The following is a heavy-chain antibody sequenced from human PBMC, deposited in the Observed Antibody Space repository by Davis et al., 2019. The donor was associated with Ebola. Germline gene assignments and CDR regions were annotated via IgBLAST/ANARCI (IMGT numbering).Heavy chain of an antibody. CDR3: ARGRFLEWLALGAFDI. V-gene: IGHV4-39*01. CDR2: IYYSGST. J-gene: IGHJ3*02. Sequence: PSETLSLTCTVSGGSISSYYWSWIRQPPGKGLEWIGSIYYSGSTYYNPSLKSRVTISVDTSKNQFSLKLSSVTAADTAVYYCARGRFLEWLALGAFDIWGQGTMVTVSS. D-gene: IGHD3-3*01. CDR1: GGSISSYY.